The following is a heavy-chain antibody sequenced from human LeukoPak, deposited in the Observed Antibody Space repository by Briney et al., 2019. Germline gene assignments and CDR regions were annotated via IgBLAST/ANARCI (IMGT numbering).Heavy chain of an antibody. CDR2: ISSSSSYI. CDR1: GFTFSSYS. Sequence: GGSLRLSCAASGFTFSSYSMNRVRQAPGKGLEWVSSISSSSSYIYYADSVKGRFTISRDNAKNSLYLQMNSLRAEDTAVYYCAREGYGGWFDPWGQGTLVTVSS. J-gene: IGHJ5*02. V-gene: IGHV3-21*01. D-gene: IGHD5-18*01. CDR3: AREGYGGWFDP.